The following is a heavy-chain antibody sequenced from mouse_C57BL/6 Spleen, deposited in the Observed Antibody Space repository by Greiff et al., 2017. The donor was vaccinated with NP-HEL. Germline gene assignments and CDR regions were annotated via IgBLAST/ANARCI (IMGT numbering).Heavy chain of an antibody. J-gene: IGHJ2*01. D-gene: IGHD1-1*01. Sequence: QVQLKQSGPELVKPGASVKISCKASGYAFSSSWMNWVKQRPGKGLEWIGRIYPGDGDTNYNGKFKGKATLTADKSSSTAYMQLSSLTSEDSAVYFCATYYYGSKGLDYWGQGTTLTVSS. V-gene: IGHV1-82*01. CDR1: GYAFSSSW. CDR3: ATYYYGSKGLDY. CDR2: IYPGDGDT.